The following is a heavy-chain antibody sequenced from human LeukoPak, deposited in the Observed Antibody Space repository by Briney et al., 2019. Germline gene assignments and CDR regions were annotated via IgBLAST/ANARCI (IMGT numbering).Heavy chain of an antibody. J-gene: IGHJ4*02. CDR1: GFTFSSYA. CDR3: ARDDYAGSRRTNFDY. Sequence: GGSLRLSCAASGFTFSSYAMSWVRQAPGKGLEWVSAISGSGGSTYYADSVKGRFTISRDNSKNTLYLQMNSLRAEDTALYYCARDDYAGSRRTNFDYWGQGTLVTVSS. V-gene: IGHV3-23*01. D-gene: IGHD4-17*01. CDR2: ISGSGGST.